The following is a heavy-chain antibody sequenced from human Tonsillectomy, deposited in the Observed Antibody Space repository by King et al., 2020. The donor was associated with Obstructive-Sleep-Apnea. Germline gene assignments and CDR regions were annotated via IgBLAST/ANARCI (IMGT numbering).Heavy chain of an antibody. CDR1: GFTFSSYS. CDR2: ISYDGNKK. D-gene: IGHD3-22*01. CDR3: AYFDSSGYYSYFDY. V-gene: IGHV3-30-3*01. J-gene: IGHJ4*02. Sequence: VQLVESGGGVVQPGRSLRLSCAASGFTFSSYSMHWVRQAPGKGLEWVALISYDGNKKYYAVSVKGRFTISRDNSKSALFLQMNSLRAEDTAVYYCAYFDSSGYYSYFDYWGQGTLVTVSS.